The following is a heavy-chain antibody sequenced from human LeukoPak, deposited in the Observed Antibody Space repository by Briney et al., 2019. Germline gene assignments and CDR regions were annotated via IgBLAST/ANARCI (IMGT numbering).Heavy chain of an antibody. CDR2: ISYDGSNK. CDR1: GFTFSSYG. J-gene: IGHJ4*02. V-gene: IGHV3-30*18. Sequence: GGSLRLSCAASGFTFSSYGMHWVRQAPGKGLEWVAVISYDGSNKYYADSVKGRFTISRDNSKNTLYLQMNSLRAEDTAVYYCAKSEIVVVTAIGDYWGQGTLVTVSS. CDR3: AKSEIVVVTAIGDY. D-gene: IGHD2-21*02.